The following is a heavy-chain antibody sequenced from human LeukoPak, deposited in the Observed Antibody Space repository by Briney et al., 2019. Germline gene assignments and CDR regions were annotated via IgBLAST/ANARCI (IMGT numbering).Heavy chain of an antibody. D-gene: IGHD1-1*01. CDR3: ARERLERHLSFDY. J-gene: IGHJ4*02. Sequence: SGGSLRLSCAASGFTFSSYAISWFRQAPGKGLEWVSSITGTSAGTYYTYSVKGRFTISRDNSKNTLYLQMNSLRAEDTAVYFCARERLERHLSFDYWAREPWSPSPQ. CDR1: GFTFSSYA. V-gene: IGHV3-23*01. CDR2: ITGTSAGT.